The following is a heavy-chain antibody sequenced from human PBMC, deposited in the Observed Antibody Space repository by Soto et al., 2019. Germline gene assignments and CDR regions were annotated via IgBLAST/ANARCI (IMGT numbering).Heavy chain of an antibody. D-gene: IGHD6-19*01. CDR2: IIPIFGTA. CDR1: WGTIGSYA. Sequence: GASGKVSCKDSWGTIGSYAISWGRQAPGQVLEWMGGIIPIFGTANYAQKFQGRVTITADESTSTAYMELSSLRSEDTAVYYCARAQNGGSGSGLDYWGQGTLVTVSS. V-gene: IGHV1-69*13. CDR3: ARAQNGGSGSGLDY. J-gene: IGHJ4*02.